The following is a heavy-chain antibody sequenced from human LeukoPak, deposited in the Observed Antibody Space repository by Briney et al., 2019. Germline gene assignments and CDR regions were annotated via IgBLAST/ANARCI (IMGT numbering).Heavy chain of an antibody. CDR2: INPNSGGT. Sequence: ASVKVSCKASGYTFTGYYMHWVRQAPGQGLEWMGWINPNSGGTNYAQNFQGRVTITGDTSISTAYMELSSLRSDDTAVYYCARGGYWYFDLWGRGTLLTVSS. J-gene: IGHJ2*01. CDR1: GYTFTGYY. V-gene: IGHV1-2*02. CDR3: ARGGYWYFDL.